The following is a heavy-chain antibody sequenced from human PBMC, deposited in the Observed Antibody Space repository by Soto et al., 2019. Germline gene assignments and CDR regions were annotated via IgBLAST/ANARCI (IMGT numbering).Heavy chain of an antibody. CDR1: GFSFSSYA. CDR2: ISHDGINK. Sequence: QVRLVESGGGVVQPGRSLRLSCTASGFSFSSYAMYWFRQPPGKGLRWGAVISHDGINKHYADSVKGRVTVSRDNSNHSLDLQLNSLRGEDTAMYYCARDMYSSDYFVKWFEPWGQGTLVTVSS. CDR3: ARDMYSSDYFVKWFEP. J-gene: IGHJ5*02. D-gene: IGHD6-19*01. V-gene: IGHV3-30-3*01.